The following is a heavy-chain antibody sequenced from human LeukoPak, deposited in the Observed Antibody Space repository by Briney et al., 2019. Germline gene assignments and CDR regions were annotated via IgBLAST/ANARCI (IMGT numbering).Heavy chain of an antibody. J-gene: IGHJ4*02. CDR2: ISGGGGTR. CDR3: ARFETIAVADTDY. V-gene: IGHV3-23*01. CDR1: EFTFSSSV. D-gene: IGHD6-19*01. Sequence: QPGASLRLSCAASEFTFSSSVMSWVRQAPGKGLEWVSVISGGGGTRYYADSVKGRFTISRDNSKNTLYLQMNTLRADDSAVYYCARFETIAVADTDYWGQGTLVTVSS.